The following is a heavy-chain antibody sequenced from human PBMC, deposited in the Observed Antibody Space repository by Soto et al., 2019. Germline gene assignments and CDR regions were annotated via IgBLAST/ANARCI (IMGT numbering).Heavy chain of an antibody. J-gene: IGHJ5*01. Sequence: EVQLLEHGGQLVQPGESLRLSCAASGFTFRTFTMNWVRQAPGKGLEWVSGIIGGDGDKFYSDSVKGRFTISRDNSKDMLFRQMRSLRVDDTAVYYCAKDREPDGILTFDSWGQGTLVTVSS. CDR2: IIGGDGDK. D-gene: IGHD3-9*01. CDR1: GFTFRTFT. V-gene: IGHV3-23*01. CDR3: AKDREPDGILTFDS.